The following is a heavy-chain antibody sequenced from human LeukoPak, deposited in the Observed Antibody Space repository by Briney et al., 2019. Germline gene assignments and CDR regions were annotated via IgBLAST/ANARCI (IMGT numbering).Heavy chain of an antibody. CDR1: GGTFSSYT. Sequence: SVKVSCKASGGTFSSYTISWVRQAPGQGLEWMGRIIPILGIANYAQKFQGRVTITADKSTSTAYMELSSLRSEDTAVYYCARLDFLNWFDPWGQGTLVTVSS. V-gene: IGHV1-69*02. CDR2: IIPILGIA. J-gene: IGHJ5*02. CDR3: ARLDFLNWFDP.